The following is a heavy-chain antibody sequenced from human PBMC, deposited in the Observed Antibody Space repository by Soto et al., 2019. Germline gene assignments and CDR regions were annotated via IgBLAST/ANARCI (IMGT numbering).Heavy chain of an antibody. V-gene: IGHV4-39*02. CDR1: GGSINTYNLF. J-gene: IGHJ4*02. Sequence: SETLSLTCTVSGGSINTYNLFWAWVRQPPGKGLEWIASIHYGGNAYYSPSLTTRATISRDTSKNRVSLELRSVTAADTAVYYCARDKITGLFDYWGQGTLVTVSS. CDR2: IHYGGNA. D-gene: IGHD2-8*02. CDR3: ARDKITGLFDY.